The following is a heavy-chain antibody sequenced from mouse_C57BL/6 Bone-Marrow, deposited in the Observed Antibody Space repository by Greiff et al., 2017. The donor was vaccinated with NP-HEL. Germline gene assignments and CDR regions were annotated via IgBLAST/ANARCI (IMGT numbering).Heavy chain of an antibody. D-gene: IGHD2-5*01. CDR3: ARRSKDAMDD. Sequence: VQLQQPGAELVMPGASVKLSCKASGYTFTSYWMHWVKQRPGQGLEWIGEIDPSDSYTNYNQKFKGKSTLTVDKSSSTAYMQLSSLTSEDSAVYYCARRSKDAMDDWGQGTSVTVSS. CDR1: GYTFTSYW. V-gene: IGHV1-69*01. CDR2: IDPSDSYT. J-gene: IGHJ4*01.